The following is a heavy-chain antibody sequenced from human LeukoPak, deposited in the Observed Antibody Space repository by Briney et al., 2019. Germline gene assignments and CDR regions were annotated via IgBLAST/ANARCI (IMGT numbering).Heavy chain of an antibody. D-gene: IGHD4-17*01. CDR1: GGSISSSSYY. Sequence: SETLSLTCTVSGGSISSSSYYWGWIRQPPGTGLEWLGSIYYSGNTYYNPALKSRATISVDTSKNQFSLELTSVTAADTAVNTCARHATVTSFTFAHWGQGTLVTVFS. J-gene: IGHJ4*02. CDR3: ARHATVTSFTFAH. CDR2: IYYSGNT. V-gene: IGHV4-39*01.